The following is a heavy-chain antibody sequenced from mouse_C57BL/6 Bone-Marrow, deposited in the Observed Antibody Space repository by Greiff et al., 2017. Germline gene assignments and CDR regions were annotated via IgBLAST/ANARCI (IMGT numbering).Heavy chain of an antibody. CDR2: IWWDDDK. CDR1: GFSLSTFGMG. J-gene: IGHJ1*03. V-gene: IGHV8-8*01. CDR3: ARIYYYGSSGYFDV. D-gene: IGHD1-1*01. Sequence: QVTLKVSGPGILQPSQTLSLTCSFSGFSLSTFGMGVGWIRQPSGKGLEWLAHIWWDDDKYYNPALKSRLTISKDTSKIQVVLKIAHVDTADTATYYCARIYYYGSSGYFDVWGTGTTVTVSS.